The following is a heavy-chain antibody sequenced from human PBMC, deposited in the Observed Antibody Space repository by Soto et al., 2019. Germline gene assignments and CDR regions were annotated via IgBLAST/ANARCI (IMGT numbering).Heavy chain of an antibody. J-gene: IGHJ5*02. Sequence: QVQLQESGPGLVKPSQTLSLTCTVSGGSISSGGYYWSWIRQHPGKGLEWIGYIYYSGSTYYNPSLKSRVTISVDTSKNQFSLKLSSVTAADTAVYYCARGGDDYGDYDLWFDPWGQGTLVTVSS. CDR3: ARGGDDYGDYDLWFDP. CDR1: GGSISSGGYY. CDR2: IYYSGST. D-gene: IGHD4-17*01. V-gene: IGHV4-31*03.